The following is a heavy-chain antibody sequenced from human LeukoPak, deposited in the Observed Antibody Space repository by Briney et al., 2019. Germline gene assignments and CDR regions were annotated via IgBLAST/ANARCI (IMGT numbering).Heavy chain of an antibody. Sequence: SETLSLTCAVYGGSFSGYYWSWIRQPPGKGLEWIGEINHSGSTNYNPSLKRRVTISVDTSKNQFSLRLSSVTAADTAVYYCAREVPGRGGDIWGQGTMVTVSS. CDR2: INHSGST. V-gene: IGHV4-34*01. D-gene: IGHD3-10*01. CDR1: GGSFSGYY. J-gene: IGHJ3*02. CDR3: AREVPGRGGDI.